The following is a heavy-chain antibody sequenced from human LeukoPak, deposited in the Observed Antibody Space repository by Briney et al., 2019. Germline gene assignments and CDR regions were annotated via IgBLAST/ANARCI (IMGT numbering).Heavy chain of an antibody. J-gene: IGHJ3*02. V-gene: IGHV3-21*01. CDR1: GFTFSGYS. D-gene: IGHD6-13*01. CDR3: VRGGIASAFDI. Sequence: GGSLRLSCTASGFTFSGYSMNWIRQAPGKGLEWVSSFGTRSTSIYHAGSVKGRFAISRDNAKNTLYLQMNSLRAEDTAVYYCVRGGIASAFDIWGQGTMVTVSS. CDR2: FGTRSTSI.